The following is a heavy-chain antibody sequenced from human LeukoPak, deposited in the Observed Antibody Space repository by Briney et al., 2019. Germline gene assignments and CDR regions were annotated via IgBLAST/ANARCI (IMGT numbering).Heavy chain of an antibody. Sequence: PSETLSLTCNVSGASISSYYWSWIRQPPGGGLEWIGYFYHSGGTNYNPSLKSRATISIDTSKNEVSLKLRSVTAADTAVYYCARGASSSWYSLWKFWGQGTLVTVSS. V-gene: IGHV4-59*01. CDR1: GASISSYY. CDR3: ARGASSSWYSLWKF. D-gene: IGHD6-13*01. CDR2: FYHSGGT. J-gene: IGHJ4*02.